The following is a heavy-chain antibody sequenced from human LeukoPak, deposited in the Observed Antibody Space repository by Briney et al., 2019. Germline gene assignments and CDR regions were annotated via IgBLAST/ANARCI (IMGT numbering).Heavy chain of an antibody. CDR2: ISGSGGST. Sequence: PGGSLRLSCAASGFTFSSYNMNWVRQAPGKGLEWVSAISGSGGSTYYADSVKGRFTISRDNSKNTLYLQMNSLRAEDTAVHYCAKDHRGSGSLFDYWGQGTLVTVSS. CDR1: GFTFSSYN. J-gene: IGHJ4*02. CDR3: AKDHRGSGSLFDY. D-gene: IGHD3-10*01. V-gene: IGHV3-23*01.